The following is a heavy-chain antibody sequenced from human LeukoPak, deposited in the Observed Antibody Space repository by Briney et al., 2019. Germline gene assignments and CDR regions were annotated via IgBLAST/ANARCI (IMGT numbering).Heavy chain of an antibody. CDR1: GFTFGDYT. Sequence: GGSLTLSCAASGFTFGDYTMLWVRQPPGKGLEWVSFVFWCGGSTYYADSVTGRFITSRDNSKNSLYLQMNSVKTEDTGWYYCAKAGASLRYGYYYYYMDVWGKGTTVTVSS. D-gene: IGHD4-17*01. CDR2: VFWCGGST. J-gene: IGHJ6*03. CDR3: AKAGASLRYGYYYYYMDV. V-gene: IGHV3-43*01.